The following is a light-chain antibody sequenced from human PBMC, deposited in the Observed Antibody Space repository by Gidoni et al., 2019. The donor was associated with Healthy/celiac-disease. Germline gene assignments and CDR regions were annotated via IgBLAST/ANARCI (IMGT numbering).Light chain of an antibody. V-gene: IGKV3-11*01. Sequence: EIVLTQSPAPLSWSPGERATISCRASQSVSSSLAWYQQKPGQAPRLLIYDASSRAAGIPARFGGRGSATDFTLTISSLEPEEFAVYYCQQRSNLWTFGQGTKLEIK. CDR2: DAS. CDR1: QSVSSS. J-gene: IGKJ2*01. CDR3: QQRSNLWT.